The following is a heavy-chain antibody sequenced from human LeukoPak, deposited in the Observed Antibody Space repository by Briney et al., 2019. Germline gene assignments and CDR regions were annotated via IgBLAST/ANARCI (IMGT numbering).Heavy chain of an antibody. Sequence: GGSLRLSCAASGFTFSTHSMNWVRRAPGKGLEWVSYISGDISSIYSADSVKGRFTISRDNAKNSLYLQMNSLRNEDTAVYYCARAPYDSSGYNYFDYWGQGTLVTVSS. CDR2: ISGDISSI. D-gene: IGHD3-22*01. V-gene: IGHV3-48*02. CDR1: GFTFSTHS. J-gene: IGHJ4*02. CDR3: ARAPYDSSGYNYFDY.